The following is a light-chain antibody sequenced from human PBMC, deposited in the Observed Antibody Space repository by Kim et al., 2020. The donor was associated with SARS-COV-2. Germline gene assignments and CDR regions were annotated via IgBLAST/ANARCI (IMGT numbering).Light chain of an antibody. CDR3: QTWGTGIG. Sequence: QLVLTQSPSASASLGASFKLTCTLSSGHSSYAIAWHQQQPEKGPRYLMKLNSDGSHSKGDGIPDRFSGSSSGAERYLTISSLQSEDEADYYCQTWGTGIGFGGGTQLTV. J-gene: IGLJ3*02. CDR1: SGHSSYA. CDR2: LNSDGSH. V-gene: IGLV4-69*01.